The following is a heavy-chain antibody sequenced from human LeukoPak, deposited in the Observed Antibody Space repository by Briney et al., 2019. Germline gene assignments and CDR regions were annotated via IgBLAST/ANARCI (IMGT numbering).Heavy chain of an antibody. CDR3: TSTYYYDSSGYYSSCYFDY. CDR1: GFTFSGSA. D-gene: IGHD3-22*01. CDR2: IRSKANSYAT. Sequence: GGSLRLSCAASGFTFSGSAMHWVRQASGKGLEWVGRIRSKANSYATAYAASVKGRFTISRDDSKNTAYLQMNSLKTEDTAVYYCTSTYYYDSSGYYSSCYFDYWGQGTLVTVSS. J-gene: IGHJ4*02. V-gene: IGHV3-73*01.